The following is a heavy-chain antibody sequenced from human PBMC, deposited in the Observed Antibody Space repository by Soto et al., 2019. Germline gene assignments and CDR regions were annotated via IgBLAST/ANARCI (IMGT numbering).Heavy chain of an antibody. CDR1: GFTFSNAW. J-gene: IGHJ4*02. CDR2: IKSKTDVGTT. CDR3: NTEGLPYSSGWPQFDY. D-gene: IGHD6-19*01. V-gene: IGHV3-15*01. Sequence: PGGSLRLSFAASGFTFSNAWMSWVRQAPGKGLEWVGRIKSKTDVGTTDYAATVKGRFTISRDDSKNTLYLQMNSLKTEDTAVYYCNTEGLPYSSGWPQFDYWGQGTLVTV.